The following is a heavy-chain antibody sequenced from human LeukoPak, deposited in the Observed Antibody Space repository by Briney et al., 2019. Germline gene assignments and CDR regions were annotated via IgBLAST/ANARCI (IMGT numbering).Heavy chain of an antibody. CDR3: ARWIAAKAFDY. Sequence: PGGSLRLSCAASGFTVSSNYMSWVRQAPGKGLEWVSVIYSGGSTYYADSVKGRFTISRDNSKNTLYLQMNGLRAEDTAVYYCARWIAAKAFDYWGQGTLVTVSS. CDR2: IYSGGST. CDR1: GFTVSSNY. D-gene: IGHD6-6*01. V-gene: IGHV3-53*01. J-gene: IGHJ4*02.